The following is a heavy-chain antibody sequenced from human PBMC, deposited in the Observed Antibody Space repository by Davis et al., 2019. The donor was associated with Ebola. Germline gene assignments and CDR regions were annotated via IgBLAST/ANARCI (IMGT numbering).Heavy chain of an antibody. D-gene: IGHD2-2*01. CDR2: INPNSGGT. J-gene: IGHJ4*02. Sequence: ASVKVSCKASGYTFTGYYMHWVRQAAGQGLEWMGWINPNSGGTNYAQKFQGRVTMTRDTSISTAYLQWSSLKASDTAMYYCARGGGTKYCSSTSCSFDYWGQGTLVTVSS. CDR1: GYTFTGYY. CDR3: ARGGGTKYCSSTSCSFDY. V-gene: IGHV1-2*02.